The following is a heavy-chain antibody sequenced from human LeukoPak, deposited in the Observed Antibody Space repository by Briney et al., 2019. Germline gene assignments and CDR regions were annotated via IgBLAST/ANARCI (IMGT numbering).Heavy chain of an antibody. D-gene: IGHD3-22*01. CDR2: ISAYNGNT. V-gene: IGHV1-18*01. Sequence: ASVKVSCKASGYTVTSYGMIWVRQAPGQGLEWMGWISAYNGNTKYAQKLQGRVTMTTDTSTSTTYMALRRLRSDDKAVYYCARVYASSGYSDAYWGQGTLVTVSS. CDR3: ARVYASSGYSDAY. J-gene: IGHJ4*02. CDR1: GYTVTSYG.